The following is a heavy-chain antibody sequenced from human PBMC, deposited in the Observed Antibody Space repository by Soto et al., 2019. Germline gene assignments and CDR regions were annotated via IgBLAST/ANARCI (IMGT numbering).Heavy chain of an antibody. CDR3: ARTPMPRFDY. J-gene: IGHJ4*02. V-gene: IGHV1-69*06. CDR1: GGFNNYA. Sequence: QVQLMQSGAEVKKPGSSVQVSCKASGGFNNYAISWVRQAPGQGLEWMGVTIPELGTSNYAQRLQGRVTITVDKAKNTAYLNLPTQPSGDTPIFFCARTPMPRFDYGGQGPLVTVPS. D-gene: IGHD2-2*01. CDR2: TIPELGTS.